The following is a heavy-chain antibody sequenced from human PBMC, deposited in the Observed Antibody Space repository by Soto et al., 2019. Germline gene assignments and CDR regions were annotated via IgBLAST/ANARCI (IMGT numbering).Heavy chain of an antibody. D-gene: IGHD3-3*02. CDR1: RFGFSDHG. CDR2: ISNDGTNR. V-gene: IGHV3-30*03. CDR3: ASWNGRSLNGIFSGPFDF. J-gene: IGHJ4*02. Sequence: QVQLVESGGGVVQPGRSLRLSCAASRFGFSDHGMHWVRQAPGKGLEWVAVISNDGTNRYYADSVKGRFTISRDNTKDTLYLQMDSLRPDNTSVYYCASWNGRSLNGIFSGPFDFWGQGTLVTVSS.